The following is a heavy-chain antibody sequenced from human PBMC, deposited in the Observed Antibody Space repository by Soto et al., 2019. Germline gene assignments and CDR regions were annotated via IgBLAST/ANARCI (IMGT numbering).Heavy chain of an antibody. V-gene: IGHV3-33*01. CDR3: ASGIAARLDYYYGMDV. Sequence: GGSLRLSCAASGFTFSSYGMHWVRQAPGKGLEWVAVIWYDGSNKYYADSVKGRFTISRDNSKNTLYLQMNSLRAEDTAVYYCASGIAARLDYYYGMDVWGQGTTVTVSS. J-gene: IGHJ6*02. CDR2: IWYDGSNK. D-gene: IGHD6-6*01. CDR1: GFTFSSYG.